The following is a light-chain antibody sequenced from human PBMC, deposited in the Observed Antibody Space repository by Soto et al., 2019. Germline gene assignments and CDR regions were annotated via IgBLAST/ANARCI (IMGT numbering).Light chain of an antibody. CDR1: SSNIGAGYD. CDR3: QSYDSSLIVG. J-gene: IGLJ2*01. Sequence: QSALTQPPSVSGAPGQRVTISCTGSSSNIGAGYDVHWYQQLPGTAPKLLIYGNSNRPSGVPDRFSGSKSGTSASLAITGLQAEDEADYYCQSYDSSLIVGFGGGTKLTVL. CDR2: GNS. V-gene: IGLV1-40*01.